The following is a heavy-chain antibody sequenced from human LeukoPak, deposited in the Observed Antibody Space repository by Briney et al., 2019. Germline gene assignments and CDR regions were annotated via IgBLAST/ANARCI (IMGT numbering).Heavy chain of an antibody. CDR2: ISYSGTT. J-gene: IGHJ4*02. Sequence: SETLSLTCTVSGGSISSRPYYWGWVRQPPGKGLEWIGTISYSGTTYYSPSLKSRVTISLDTSKNQFSLKLSSVTAADTAIYYCARVESLYYYDSSGYYETPCIDYWGQGTLVTVSS. CDR3: ARVESLYYYDSSGYYETPCIDY. D-gene: IGHD3-22*01. CDR1: GGSISSRPYY. V-gene: IGHV4-39*07.